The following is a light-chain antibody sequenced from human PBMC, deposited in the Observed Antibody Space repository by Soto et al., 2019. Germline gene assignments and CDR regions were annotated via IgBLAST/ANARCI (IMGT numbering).Light chain of an antibody. Sequence: EIVMTQSPTILSVSPGERVTLSCRASQSVASSVAWYQQKPGQAPRLILYGASTRATGFPARFSGSGSGTEFTLTISSLQSEDFAVYLCQQYHYWPITFGQGTRLEIK. CDR1: QSVASS. V-gene: IGKV3-15*01. CDR3: QQYHYWPIT. CDR2: GAS. J-gene: IGKJ5*01.